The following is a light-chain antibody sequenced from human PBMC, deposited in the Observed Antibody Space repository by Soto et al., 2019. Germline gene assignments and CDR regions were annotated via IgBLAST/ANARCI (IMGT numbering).Light chain of an antibody. CDR1: HNINYY. CDR2: SAS. CDR3: LQHNSYPLT. Sequence: DIQMTQSQSAMSASVGDRVIISCRASHNINYYLAWFQQKPGKVPKRLIYSASSLQSGVPSRFSGSGSGTELTLTITGLQPEDTAIYYCLQHNSYPLTFGGGTKVEIK. J-gene: IGKJ4*01. V-gene: IGKV1-17*03.